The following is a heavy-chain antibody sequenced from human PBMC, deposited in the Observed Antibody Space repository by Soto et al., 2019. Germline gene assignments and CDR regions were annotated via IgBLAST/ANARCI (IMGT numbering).Heavy chain of an antibody. Sequence: QVQLQQWGAGLLKPSETLSLTCAVYGGSFSGYYWSWIRQPPGKGLEWIGEINHSGSTNYNPSLKSRVTISVDTSKNQFSLKLRSVTAADTAVYYCASTTLGYCSGGSCYSFLYWGQGTLVTVSS. CDR2: INHSGST. CDR3: ASTTLGYCSGGSCYSFLY. V-gene: IGHV4-34*01. D-gene: IGHD2-15*01. J-gene: IGHJ4*02. CDR1: GGSFSGYY.